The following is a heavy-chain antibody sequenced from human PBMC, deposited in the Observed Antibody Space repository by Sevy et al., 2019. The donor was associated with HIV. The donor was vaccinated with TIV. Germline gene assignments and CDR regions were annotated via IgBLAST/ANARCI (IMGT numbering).Heavy chain of an antibody. Sequence: SETLSLTCTVSGDSISNYYWSWIRQPPGKGLEWIGYIYYNGGANYNPSLKSRVTISVDTSKNQISLRLISVTAADTAVFYCARFLYSGTYYSFDPWGQGTLVTVSS. V-gene: IGHV4-59*08. CDR1: GDSISNYY. CDR3: ARFLYSGTYYSFDP. J-gene: IGHJ5*02. CDR2: IYYNGGA. D-gene: IGHD1-26*01.